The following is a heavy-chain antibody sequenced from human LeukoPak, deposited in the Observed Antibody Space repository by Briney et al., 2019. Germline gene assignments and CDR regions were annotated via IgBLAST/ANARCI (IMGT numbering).Heavy chain of an antibody. V-gene: IGHV4-59*01. CDR3: ASLYYYDSSGYYILLN. J-gene: IGHJ4*02. Sequence: PSETLSLTCTVSGGSISSYYWSWIRQPSGKGLEWIGYIYYSGSTNYNPSLKSRVTISVDTSKNQFSLKLSSVTAADTAVYYCASLYYYDSSGYYILLNWGQGTLVTVSS. CDR2: IYYSGST. CDR1: GGSISSYY. D-gene: IGHD3-22*01.